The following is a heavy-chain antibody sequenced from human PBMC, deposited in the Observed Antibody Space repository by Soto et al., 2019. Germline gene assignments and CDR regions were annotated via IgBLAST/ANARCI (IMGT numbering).Heavy chain of an antibody. D-gene: IGHD3-10*01. J-gene: IGHJ6*02. V-gene: IGHV4-39*01. CDR2: IYYSGST. CDR3: ARLITMVRGVIKHYGMDV. CDR1: GGTISSSSYD. Sequence: SETLRLTCTLSGGTISSSSYDGGWIRQPPGKGPEWIGSIYYSGSTYYNPSLKSRVTISVDTSKNQFSLKLSSVTAADTAVYYCARLITMVRGVIKHYGMDVWGQGTTVT.